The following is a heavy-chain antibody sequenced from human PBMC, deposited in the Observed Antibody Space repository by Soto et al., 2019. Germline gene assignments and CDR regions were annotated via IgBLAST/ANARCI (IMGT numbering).Heavy chain of an antibody. V-gene: IGHV5-10-1*01. CDR3: GRLPNRSGWNTYYYGMDV. D-gene: IGHD6-25*01. Sequence: PGESLKISGKGSGYSFTTYCISWVRQMPGKGLEWMARIDPSDSYTNYSPSFQGHVTISADKSISTAYLQWSSLKASDTAMYYCGRLPNRSGWNTYYYGMDVWGEGTKVPVSS. CDR1: GYSFTTYC. CDR2: IDPSDSYT. J-gene: IGHJ6*01.